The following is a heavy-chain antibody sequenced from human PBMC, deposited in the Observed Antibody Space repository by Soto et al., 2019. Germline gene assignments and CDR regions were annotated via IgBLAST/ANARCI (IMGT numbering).Heavy chain of an antibody. Sequence: SETLSLTCAVYGGSFSGYYWSWIRQPPGKGLEWIGEINHSGSTNYNPSLKSRVTISVDTSKNQFSLKLSSVTAADTAVYYCARPFLRVIQLRNATHAFDIWGQGTMVTVSS. D-gene: IGHD5-18*01. CDR2: INHSGST. J-gene: IGHJ3*02. V-gene: IGHV4-34*01. CDR3: ARPFLRVIQLRNATHAFDI. CDR1: GGSFSGYY.